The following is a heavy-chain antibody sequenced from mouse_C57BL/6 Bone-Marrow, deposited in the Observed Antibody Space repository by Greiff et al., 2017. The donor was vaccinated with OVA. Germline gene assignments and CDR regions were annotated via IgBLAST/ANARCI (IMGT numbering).Heavy chain of an antibody. V-gene: IGHV1-61*01. CDR1: GYTFTSSW. D-gene: IGHD2-1*01. Sequence: VQLQQPGAELVRPGSSVKLSCKASGYTFTSSWMDWVKPRPGQGLEWIGNIYPSDSETHYNQKFKDKATLTVDKSSSTAYMQLSSLTSEDSAVYYCARDHGNYWGQGTTLTVSS. CDR2: IYPSDSET. J-gene: IGHJ2*01. CDR3: ARDHGNY.